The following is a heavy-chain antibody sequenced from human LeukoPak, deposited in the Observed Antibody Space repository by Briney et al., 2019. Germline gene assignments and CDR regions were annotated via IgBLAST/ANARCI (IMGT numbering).Heavy chain of an antibody. D-gene: IGHD3-9*01. CDR1: GLTVSTNY. J-gene: IGHJ4*02. Sequence: GGSLRLSCAASGLTVSTNYMSWVRQAPGKGLEWVSVIYSGGGTYYADSVKGRFTISRDNSKNTLYLQMNSLRAEGTAVYYCARSNGDWLPLEYWGRGTLVTVSS. V-gene: IGHV3-53*01. CDR2: IYSGGGT. CDR3: ARSNGDWLPLEY.